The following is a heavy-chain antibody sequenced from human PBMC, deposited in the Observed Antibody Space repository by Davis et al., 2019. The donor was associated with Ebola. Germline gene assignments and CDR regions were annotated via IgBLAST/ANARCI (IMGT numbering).Heavy chain of an antibody. CDR1: GFTFSSYW. J-gene: IGHJ4*02. D-gene: IGHD4-17*01. CDR3: TTQFGWLYGDMYYFDY. Sequence: PGGSLRLSCAASGFTFSSYWMSWVRQAPGKGLEWVANIKQDGSEKYYVDSVKGRFTISRDNSKNTLYLQMNSLKTEDTAVYYCTTQFGWLYGDMYYFDYWGQGTLVTVSS. CDR2: IKQDGSEK. V-gene: IGHV3-7*03.